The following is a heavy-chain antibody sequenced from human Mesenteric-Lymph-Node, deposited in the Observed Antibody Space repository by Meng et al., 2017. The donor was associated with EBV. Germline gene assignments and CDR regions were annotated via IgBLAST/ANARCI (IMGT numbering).Heavy chain of an antibody. Sequence: GRRVASGGGLVKPGGSLRLSCAASGFTFSDFDMSWIRQTPGKGLEWVSYISSSGATIYYADSVKGRFTISRDNAKNSLYLQMNSLRAEDTALYYCARGIVVVIAYDAFDFWGQGTMVTVSS. CDR2: ISSSGATI. D-gene: IGHD2-21*01. CDR3: ARGIVVVIAYDAFDF. CDR1: GFTFSDFD. J-gene: IGHJ3*01. V-gene: IGHV3-11*01.